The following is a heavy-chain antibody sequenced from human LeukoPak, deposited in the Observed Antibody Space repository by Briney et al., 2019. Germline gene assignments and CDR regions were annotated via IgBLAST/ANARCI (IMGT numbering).Heavy chain of an antibody. Sequence: GGSLRLSCAASGFTFSDYYMSWIRQAPGKGLEWVSYISSSRSDTKYADSVKGRFTIPRDNAKNSLYLQMNSLRAEDTAVYYCARDRLWEVGATPYFAYWGQGTLVTVSS. CDR1: GFTFSDYY. V-gene: IGHV3-11*05. D-gene: IGHD1-26*01. CDR2: ISSSRSDT. CDR3: ARDRLWEVGATPYFAY. J-gene: IGHJ4*02.